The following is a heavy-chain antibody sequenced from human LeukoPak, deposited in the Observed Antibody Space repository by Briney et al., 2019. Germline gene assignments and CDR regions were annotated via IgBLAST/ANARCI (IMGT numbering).Heavy chain of an antibody. V-gene: IGHV3-33*01. CDR3: AREYSSRGGIWFDP. CDR2: IWYDGSNK. D-gene: IGHD6-13*01. Sequence: GGSLRLSCAASGFTFSSYGMHWVRQAPGKGLEWVAVIWYDGSNKYYADSVKGRFTISRDNSKNTLYLQMNSLRAEDTAGDYCAREYSSRGGIWFDPWGQGTLVTVSS. CDR1: GFTFSSYG. J-gene: IGHJ5*02.